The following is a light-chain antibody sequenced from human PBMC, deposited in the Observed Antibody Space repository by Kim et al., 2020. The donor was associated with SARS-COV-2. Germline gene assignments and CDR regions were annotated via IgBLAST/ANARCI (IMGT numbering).Light chain of an antibody. J-gene: IGKJ3*01. CDR3: QQYDTYPFT. Sequence: SGVPSNFSGSGSGTDFSLTINSLRHEDFATYYCQQYDTYPFTFGPGTKVDIK. V-gene: IGKV1-16*02.